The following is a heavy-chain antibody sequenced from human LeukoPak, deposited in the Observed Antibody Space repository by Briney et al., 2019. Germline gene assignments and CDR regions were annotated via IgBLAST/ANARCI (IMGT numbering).Heavy chain of an antibody. CDR1: GGTISSYY. Sequence: SETLSLTCTVSGGTISSYYWNWIRQPPGKGLEWIGYIHYSGSTKYNPSLKSRVTISVDTSKNQFSLKLSSVTAADTAVYYCARWYSSGWAFDYWGQGTLITVSA. D-gene: IGHD6-19*01. CDR3: ARWYSSGWAFDY. J-gene: IGHJ4*02. CDR2: IHYSGST. V-gene: IGHV4-59*08.